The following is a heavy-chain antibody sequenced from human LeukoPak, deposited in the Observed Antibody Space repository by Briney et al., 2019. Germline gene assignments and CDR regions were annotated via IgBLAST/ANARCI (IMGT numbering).Heavy chain of an antibody. CDR2: IKQDGSEK. V-gene: IGHV3-7*01. CDR1: GFTFSSYW. Sequence: QTGGYLRLYCAASGFTFSSYWMSWVRQAPGKGLEWVANIKQDGSEKHYVDSVKGRFTISRDNAKNSLYLQMNSLRAEDTAVYYCARADGVGVVTPYFQHWGQGTLVTVSS. J-gene: IGHJ1*01. CDR3: ARADGVGVVTPYFQH. D-gene: IGHD4-23*01.